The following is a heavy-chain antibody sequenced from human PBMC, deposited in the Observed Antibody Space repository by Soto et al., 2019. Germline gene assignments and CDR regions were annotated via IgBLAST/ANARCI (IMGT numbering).Heavy chain of an antibody. D-gene: IGHD6-19*01. V-gene: IGHV3-9*01. J-gene: IGHJ3*02. CDR1: GFTFDDYA. Sequence: GGSLRLSCAASGFTFDDYAMHWVRQAPGKGLEWVSGISWNSGSIGYADSVKGRFTISRDNAKNSLYLQMNSLRAEDTALYYCAKDTQWLDSGGAFDIWGQGTMVTVSS. CDR3: AKDTQWLDSGGAFDI. CDR2: ISWNSGSI.